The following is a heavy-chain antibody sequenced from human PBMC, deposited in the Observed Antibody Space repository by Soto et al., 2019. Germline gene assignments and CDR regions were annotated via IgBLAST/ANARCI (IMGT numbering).Heavy chain of an antibody. CDR1: GFTFSSYA. CDR2: ISGSGGST. J-gene: IGHJ5*02. CDR3: AQVGSSWYNWFDP. Sequence: GGSLRLSCAASGFTFSSYAMSWVRQAPGKGLEWVSGISGSGGSTYYEESVKGRFTISRDNSKNTLKLQMNSLRAEDTAVYYCAQVGSSWYNWFDPWGQGTLVTVSS. V-gene: IGHV3-23*01. D-gene: IGHD6-13*01.